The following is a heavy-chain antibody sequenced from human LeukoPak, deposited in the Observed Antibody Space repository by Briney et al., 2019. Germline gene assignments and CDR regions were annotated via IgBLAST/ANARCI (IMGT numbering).Heavy chain of an antibody. D-gene: IGHD2-21*02. CDR2: IYYSGST. CDR1: GXSISTYY. CDR3: ARGGGGTAYFDY. J-gene: IGHJ4*02. Sequence: SETLSLTCTVSGXSISTYYWNWIRQPPGKGLEWIGNIYYSGSTKYNPSLKSRITISVDTSKNQFSLKLSSVTAADTAVYYCARGGGGTAYFDYWGQGTLVTVSS. V-gene: IGHV4-59*01.